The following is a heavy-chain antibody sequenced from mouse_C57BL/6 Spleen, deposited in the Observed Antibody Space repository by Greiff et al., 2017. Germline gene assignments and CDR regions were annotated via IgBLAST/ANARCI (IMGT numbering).Heavy chain of an antibody. J-gene: IGHJ2*01. CDR3: TRDWDGSSLYYFDY. V-gene: IGHV5-9-1*02. Sequence: VHLVESGEGLVKPGGSLKLSCAASGFTFSSYAMSWVRQTPEKRLEWVAYISSGGDYIYYADTVKGRFTISRDNARNTLYLQMSSLKSEDTAMYYCTRDWDGSSLYYFDYWGQGTTLTVSS. CDR2: ISSGGDYI. CDR1: GFTFSSYA. D-gene: IGHD1-1*01.